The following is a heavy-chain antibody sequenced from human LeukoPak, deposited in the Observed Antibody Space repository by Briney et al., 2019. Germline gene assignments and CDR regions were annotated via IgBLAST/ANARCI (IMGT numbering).Heavy chain of an antibody. CDR2: IYSGGST. J-gene: IGHJ4*02. Sequence: PGGSLRLSCAASGFTVSSNYMSWVRQAPGKGLEWVSVIYSGGSTYYADSVRGRFTISRDNSKNTLYLQMNSLRAEDTAVYYCAKFAYPIGFSGSYFQSFDYWGQGTLVTVSS. CDR1: GFTVSSNY. D-gene: IGHD3-10*01. CDR3: AKFAYPIGFSGSYFQSFDY. V-gene: IGHV3-53*05.